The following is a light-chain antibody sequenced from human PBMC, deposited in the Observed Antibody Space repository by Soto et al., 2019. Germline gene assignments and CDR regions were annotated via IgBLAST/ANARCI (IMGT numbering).Light chain of an antibody. J-gene: IGKJ5*01. V-gene: IGKV3-11*01. Sequence: EIVLTQSPGTLSLSPGERATLSYRASQSVSGYLAWYQQKPGQAPRLLIYDISKRATGIPARFSGSGSATDFTLTISSLEPEDFAVYYCQHRSSWPITFGQGTRLEIK. CDR1: QSVSGY. CDR3: QHRSSWPIT. CDR2: DIS.